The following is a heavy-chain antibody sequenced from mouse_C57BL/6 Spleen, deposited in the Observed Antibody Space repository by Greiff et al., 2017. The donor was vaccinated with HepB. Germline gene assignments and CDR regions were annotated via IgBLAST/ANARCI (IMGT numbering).Heavy chain of an antibody. CDR1: GYTFTSYW. D-gene: IGHD2-5*01. V-gene: IGHV1-55*01. CDR3: ARTYYSNRYFDV. Sequence: VKLQQPGAELVKPGASVKMSCKASGYTFTSYWITWVKQRPGQGLEWIGDIYPGSGSTNYNEKFKSKATLTVDTSSSTAYMQLSSLTSEDSAVYYCARTYYSNRYFDVWGTGTTVTVSS. J-gene: IGHJ1*03. CDR2: IYPGSGST.